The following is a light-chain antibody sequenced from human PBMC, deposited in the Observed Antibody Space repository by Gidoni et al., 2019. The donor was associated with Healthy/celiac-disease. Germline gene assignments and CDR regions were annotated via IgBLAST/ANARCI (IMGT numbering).Light chain of an antibody. J-gene: IGKJ1*01. V-gene: IGKV4-1*01. CDR3: QQYYSTPRT. CDR1: QSVLYSSNNKNY. CDR2: WAS. Sequence: DIVMTQSPDSLDVSLGERATINCKSSQSVLYSSNNKNYLAWYQQKPGQPPKLLIYWASTRESGVPDRFSGSGSGTDFTLTISSLQAEDVAVYYCQQYYSTPRTFXQXTKVXIK.